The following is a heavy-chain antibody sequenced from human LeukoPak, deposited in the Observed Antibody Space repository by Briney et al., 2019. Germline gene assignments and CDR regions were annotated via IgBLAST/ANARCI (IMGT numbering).Heavy chain of an antibody. CDR2: ISYDGSNK. Sequence: GGSLRLSCAASGFTFGSYAMHWVRQAPGKGLEWVAVISYDGSNKYYADSVKGRFTISRDNSKNTLYLQMNSLRAEDTAVYYCARDRGGYYDYVWGSYRFGYFDYWGQGTLVTVSS. D-gene: IGHD3-16*02. V-gene: IGHV3-30-3*01. CDR3: ARDRGGYYDYVWGSYRFGYFDY. J-gene: IGHJ4*02. CDR1: GFTFGSYA.